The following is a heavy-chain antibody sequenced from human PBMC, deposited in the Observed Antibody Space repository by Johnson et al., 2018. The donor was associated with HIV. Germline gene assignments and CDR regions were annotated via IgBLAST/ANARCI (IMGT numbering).Heavy chain of an antibody. CDR2: INSDGSST. Sequence: VQLVESGGGLVQPGRSLRLSCAASGFTFSSYWMHWVRQGPGKGLVWVSRINSDGSSTRYADSVKGRFTISRDNAKNTLYLQMNSLRAEDTAVYYCARVGWIQLWGDAFDIWGQGTMVTVSS. D-gene: IGHD5-18*01. J-gene: IGHJ3*02. V-gene: IGHV3-74*02. CDR1: GFTFSSYW. CDR3: ARVGWIQLWGDAFDI.